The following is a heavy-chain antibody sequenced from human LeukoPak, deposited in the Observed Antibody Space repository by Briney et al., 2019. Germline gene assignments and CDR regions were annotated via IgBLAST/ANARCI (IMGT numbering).Heavy chain of an antibody. Sequence: ASVTVSFTASGYTFTSYAMHWVGQAPGQRLEWMGWINAGNGNTKYSQKFQGRVTITRDTSASTAYMELSSLRSEDTAVYYCARGPGNILTGYYSHDYWGQGTLVTVSS. D-gene: IGHD3-9*01. J-gene: IGHJ4*02. CDR2: INAGNGNT. CDR1: GYTFTSYA. V-gene: IGHV1-3*01. CDR3: ARGPGNILTGYYSHDY.